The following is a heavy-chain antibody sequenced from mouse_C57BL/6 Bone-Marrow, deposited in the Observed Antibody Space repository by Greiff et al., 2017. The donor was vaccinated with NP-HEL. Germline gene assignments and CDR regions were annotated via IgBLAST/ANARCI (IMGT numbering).Heavy chain of an antibody. D-gene: IGHD1-1*01. CDR3: ARYWYYGKGYFDV. V-gene: IGHV7-3*01. CDR1: GFTFTDYY. Sequence: EVKVEESGGGLVQPGGSLSLSCAASGFTFTDYYMSWVRQPPGKALEWLGFIRNKANGYTTEYSASVKGRFTISRDNSQSILYLRMNALRAEDIATCYCARYWYYGKGYFDVWGTGTTVTVSS. J-gene: IGHJ1*03. CDR2: IRNKANGYTT.